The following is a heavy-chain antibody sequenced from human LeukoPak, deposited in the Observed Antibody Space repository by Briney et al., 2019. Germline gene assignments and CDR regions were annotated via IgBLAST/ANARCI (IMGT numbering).Heavy chain of an antibody. CDR3: ARGFRVETTVTTSSGGWFDP. CDR1: GFTFSSYW. J-gene: IGHJ5*02. D-gene: IGHD4-11*01. V-gene: IGHV3-74*01. CDR2: INSDGSST. Sequence: GGSLRLSCAASGFTFSSYWMHWVRQAPGKGLVWVSRINSDGSSTSYADSVKGRFTISRDNAKNTPYLQMNSLRAEDTAVYYCARGFRVETTVTTSSGGWFDPWGQGTLVTVSS.